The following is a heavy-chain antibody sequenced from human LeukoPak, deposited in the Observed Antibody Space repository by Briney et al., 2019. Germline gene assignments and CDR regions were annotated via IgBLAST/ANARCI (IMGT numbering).Heavy chain of an antibody. CDR2: ISDSGRNT. D-gene: IGHD6-19*01. CDR3: AKREYSSGSYGMDV. Sequence: GGSLRLSCATSGFTFSTSGMHWVRQAPGKGLEWVSTISDSGRNTYYADSVKGRFTISRDNSKNTLYLQMNSLRAEDTAVYYCAKREYSSGSYGMDVWGQGTTVTVSS. J-gene: IGHJ6*02. CDR1: GFTFSTSG. V-gene: IGHV3-23*01.